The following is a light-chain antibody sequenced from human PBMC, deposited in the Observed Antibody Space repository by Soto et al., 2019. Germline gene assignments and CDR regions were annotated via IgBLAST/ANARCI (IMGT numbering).Light chain of an antibody. CDR1: QDISGH. CDR3: QKYNGTPRT. Sequence: DIQVTQSPSSLSASVGDRVTITCRASQDISGHLAWYQQKPGKVPKLLIYEASTLQSRVPSRFSDSGSGTDFTLTISSLQPEDVATYYCQKYNGTPRTFGQGTKVELK. CDR2: EAS. J-gene: IGKJ1*01. V-gene: IGKV1-27*01.